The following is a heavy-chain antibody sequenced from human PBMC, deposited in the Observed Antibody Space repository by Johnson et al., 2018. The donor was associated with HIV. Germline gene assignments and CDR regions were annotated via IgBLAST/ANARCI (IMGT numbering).Heavy chain of an antibody. CDR3: TTDSRATTMITIEDAFDI. J-gene: IGHJ3*02. D-gene: IGHD5-18*01. V-gene: IGHV3-23*04. Sequence: VQLVESGGGLIQPGGSLRLSCAASGFTFSDCAMSWVRQGPGKGLEWVSAITVSGDNTYYADSVKGQFTISRDNSKNTLYLQMNSLKTEDTAMYYCTTDSRATTMITIEDAFDIWGQGTMVTVSS. CDR1: GFTFSDCA. CDR2: ITVSGDNT.